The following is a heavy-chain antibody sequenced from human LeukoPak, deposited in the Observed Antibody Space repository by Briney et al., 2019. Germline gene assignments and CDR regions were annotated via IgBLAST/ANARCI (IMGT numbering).Heavy chain of an antibody. D-gene: IGHD6-19*01. Sequence: SETLSLTCAVSGGSISSVGYSSGWVRQPPGKGREWIGYIYHGARTSYHPSLKSRVTISAHRSKNQSSLKLSSVTAADTAVYYCARQTAGRAFDIWGQGTMVTVSS. J-gene: IGHJ3*02. CDR1: GGSISSVGYS. V-gene: IGHV4-30-2*01. CDR2: IYHGART. CDR3: ARQTAGRAFDI.